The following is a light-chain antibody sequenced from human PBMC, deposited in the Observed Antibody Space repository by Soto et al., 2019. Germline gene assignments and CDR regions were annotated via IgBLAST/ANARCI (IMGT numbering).Light chain of an antibody. V-gene: IGKV1D-16*01. CDR3: LQDFNYPIT. J-gene: IGKJ5*01. CDR1: QGISSW. Sequence: DIQMTQSPSSLSASVGDRVTITCRASQGISSWLAWYQQKPEKAPKSLIYAASSLHSGVPSRFSGSGSGTDFTLTISSLLPEDFATYYCLQDFNYPITFGQGTRLEIK. CDR2: AAS.